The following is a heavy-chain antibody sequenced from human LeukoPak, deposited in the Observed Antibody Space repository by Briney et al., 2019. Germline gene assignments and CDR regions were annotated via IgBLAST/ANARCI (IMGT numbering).Heavy chain of an antibody. V-gene: IGHV3-20*04. D-gene: IGHD2-15*01. CDR2: INWNGGST. CDR3: ARDDCSGGSCLGPGYFDY. Sequence: GGSLRLSCAASGFTFDDYSMSWVRQAPGKGLEWVSGINWNGGSTGYADSVKGRFTISRDNAKNSLYLQMISLRAEDTALYYCARDDCSGGSCLGPGYFDYWGQGTLVTVSS. J-gene: IGHJ4*02. CDR1: GFTFDDYS.